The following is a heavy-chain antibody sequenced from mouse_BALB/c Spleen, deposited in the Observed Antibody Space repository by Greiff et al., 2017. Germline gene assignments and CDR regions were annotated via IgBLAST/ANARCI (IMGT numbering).Heavy chain of an antibody. J-gene: IGHJ4*01. V-gene: IGHV1S29*02. CDR2: IYPYNGGT. CDR1: GYTFTDYN. Sequence: EVQLVESGPELVKPGASVKISCKASGYTFTDYNMHWVKQSHGKSLEWIGYIYPYNGGTGYNQKFKSKATLTVDNSSSTAYMELRSLTSEDSAVYYCSRCRFYYGSSCAMDYWGQGTSVTVSS. D-gene: IGHD1-1*01. CDR3: SRCRFYYGSSCAMDY.